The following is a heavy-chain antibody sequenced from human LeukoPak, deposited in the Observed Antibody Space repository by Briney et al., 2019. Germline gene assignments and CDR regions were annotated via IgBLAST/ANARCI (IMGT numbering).Heavy chain of an antibody. J-gene: IGHJ5*02. CDR3: ASHSIYCWFDP. CDR2: IYHSGST. Sequence: PSETLSLTCTVSGYSISSGYYWGWIRQPPGKGLEWIGSIYHSGSTYYNPSLKSRVTISVDTSKNQFSLKLSSVTAADTAVYYCASHSIYCWFDPWGQGTLVTVSS. D-gene: IGHD4-11*01. CDR1: GYSISSGYY. V-gene: IGHV4-38-2*02.